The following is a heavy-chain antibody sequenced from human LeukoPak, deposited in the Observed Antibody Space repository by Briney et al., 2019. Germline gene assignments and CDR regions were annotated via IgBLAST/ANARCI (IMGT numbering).Heavy chain of an antibody. V-gene: IGHV1-18*01. CDR2: ISAYNGNT. J-gene: IGHJ4*02. CDR3: ARVQGSSGWYKDY. Sequence: ASVKVSCKASGYTFTSYGISWVRQAPGQGLEWMGWISAYNGNTNYAQKLQGRVTMTTDKSTSTAYLELRSLTSDDTAVYYCARVQGSSGWYKDYWGQGTLVTVSS. CDR1: GYTFTSYG. D-gene: IGHD6-19*01.